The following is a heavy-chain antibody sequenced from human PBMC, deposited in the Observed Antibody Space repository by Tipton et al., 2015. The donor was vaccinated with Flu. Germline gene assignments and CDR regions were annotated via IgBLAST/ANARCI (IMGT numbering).Heavy chain of an antibody. CDR2: IHRSGST. CDR1: GDSIRNDYF. J-gene: IGHJ5*01. Sequence: TLSLTCVVSGDSIRNDYFWGWIRQPPGKGLEWIATIHRSGSTKYNPSLKSRVTISVDTSKNQFSLKLSSVTAADTAVYYCAMYYYDSSAYYSQGWFDYWGQGTLVTVSS. CDR3: AMYYYDSSAYYSQGWFDY. D-gene: IGHD3-22*01. V-gene: IGHV4-38-2*01.